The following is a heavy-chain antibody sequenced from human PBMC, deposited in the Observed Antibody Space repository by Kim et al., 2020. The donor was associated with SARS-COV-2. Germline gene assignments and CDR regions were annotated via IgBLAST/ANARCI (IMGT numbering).Heavy chain of an antibody. CDR1: GYSFTAYY. J-gene: IGHJ6*02. CDR3: ASVLSAVSSAA. Sequence: ASVKVSCKASGYSFTAYYMHWVRQAPGQGLEWMGSMNPNSGGTNYAQKFQGRVTMTRDTSISTAYMELSRLRSDDTAVYYCASVLSAVSSAAWGQGTTVTVSS. V-gene: IGHV1-2*02. D-gene: IGHD2-2*01. CDR2: MNPNSGGT.